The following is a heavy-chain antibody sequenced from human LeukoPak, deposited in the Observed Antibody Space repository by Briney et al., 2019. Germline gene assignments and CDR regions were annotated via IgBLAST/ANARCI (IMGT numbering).Heavy chain of an antibody. Sequence: ASVKVSCKAFGYTFTGFHMHWVRQAPGQGLEWMGWISAYNGRTNYAQKLQGRVTMPPDTSTSTAYMGLGSLSAGGTAVYYFAREVPASYDYGGQGTLVTVSS. CDR3: AREVPASYDY. CDR2: ISAYNGRT. CDR1: GYTFTGFH. D-gene: IGHD2-15*01. J-gene: IGHJ4*02. V-gene: IGHV1-18*04.